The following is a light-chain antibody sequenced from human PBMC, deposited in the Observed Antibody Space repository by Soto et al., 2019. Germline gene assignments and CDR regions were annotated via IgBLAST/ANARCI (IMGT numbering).Light chain of an antibody. J-gene: IGKJ4*01. Sequence: EIVLTQSPGTLSLSPGERATLSCRASQSVSSSSLAWYQQKPGQAPRLLIYGASSRATDIPDTFSGSGSGTDFTLTISRVAPEDIAVYYCQQYGSSLGLSVGGGTKVEIK. V-gene: IGKV3-20*01. CDR1: QSVSSSS. CDR3: QQYGSSLGLS. CDR2: GAS.